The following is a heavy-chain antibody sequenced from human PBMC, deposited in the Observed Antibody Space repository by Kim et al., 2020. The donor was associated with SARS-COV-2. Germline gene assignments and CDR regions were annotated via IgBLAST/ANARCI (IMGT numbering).Heavy chain of an antibody. CDR2: IYYSGST. V-gene: IGHV4-39*07. CDR1: GGSISSSSYY. CDR3: ARWEETWAHGSGSYYADY. J-gene: IGHJ4*02. Sequence: SETLSLTCTVSGGSISSSSYYWGWIRQPPGKGLEWIGSIYYSGSTYYNPSLKSRVTISVDTSKNQFSLKLSSVTAADTAVYYCARWEETWAHGSGSYYADYWGQGTLVTVSS. D-gene: IGHD3-10*01.